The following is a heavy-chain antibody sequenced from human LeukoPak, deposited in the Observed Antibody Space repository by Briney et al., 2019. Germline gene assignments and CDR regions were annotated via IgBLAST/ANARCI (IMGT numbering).Heavy chain of an antibody. CDR1: GGSISSSSYY. CDR3: ARRRRRPRAVAGTGDWFDP. CDR2: INHSGST. Sequence: SETLSLTCTVSGGSISSSSYYWSWIRQPPGKGLEWIGEINHSGSTNYNPSLKSRVTISVDTSKNQFSLKLSSVTAADTAVYYCARRRRRPRAVAGTGDWFDPWGQGTLVTVSS. J-gene: IGHJ5*02. D-gene: IGHD6-19*01. V-gene: IGHV4-39*07.